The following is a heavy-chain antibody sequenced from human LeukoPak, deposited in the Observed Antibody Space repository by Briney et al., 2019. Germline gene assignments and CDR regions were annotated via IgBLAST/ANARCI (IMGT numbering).Heavy chain of an antibody. J-gene: IGHJ4*02. V-gene: IGHV1-46*01. CDR1: GYTFTSYY. CDR3: AGEPTYYYDSSGYYLDY. D-gene: IGHD3-22*01. Sequence: ASVKVSCKASGYTFTSYYMHWVRQAPGQGLEWMGIINPSGGSTGYAQKSQGRVAMTRDTSTSTVYMELSSLRSEDTAVYYCAGEPTYYYDSSGYYLDYWGQGTLVTVSS. CDR2: INPSGGST.